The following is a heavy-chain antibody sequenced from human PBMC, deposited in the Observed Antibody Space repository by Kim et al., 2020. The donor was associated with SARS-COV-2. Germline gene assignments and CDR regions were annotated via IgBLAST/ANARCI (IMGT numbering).Heavy chain of an antibody. CDR1: GFTFSSYA. D-gene: IGHD3-22*01. Sequence: GGSLRLSCAASGFTFSSYAMHWVRQAPGKGLEWVAVISYDGSNKYYADSVKGRFTISRDNSKTTLYLQMNSLRAEDTAVYYCAIDKTYYYDSSGYHWGQGTLVTVSS. CDR3: AIDKTYYYDSSGYH. CDR2: ISYDGSNK. V-gene: IGHV3-30-3*01. J-gene: IGHJ4*02.